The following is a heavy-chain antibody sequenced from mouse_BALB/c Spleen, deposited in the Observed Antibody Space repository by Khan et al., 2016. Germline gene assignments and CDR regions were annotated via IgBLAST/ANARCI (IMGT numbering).Heavy chain of an antibody. J-gene: IGHJ1*01. CDR2: ISYDGSN. CDR1: GYSITSGYY. D-gene: IGHD4-1*01. Sequence: VQLQESGPGLVKPSQSLSLTCSVTGYSITSGYYWNWIRQFPGNKLEWMGYISYDGSNNYNPSLKNRISITRDTSKNQFFLKLNSVTTEDTATYYCASNWEGWYFDVWGAGTTVTVSS. V-gene: IGHV3-6*02. CDR3: ASNWEGWYFDV.